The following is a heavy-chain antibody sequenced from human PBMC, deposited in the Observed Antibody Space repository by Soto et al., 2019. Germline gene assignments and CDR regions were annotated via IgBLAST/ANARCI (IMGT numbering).Heavy chain of an antibody. CDR1: GGTLSTYG. CDR3: ARGDATKIVVTTYYGMDV. V-gene: IGHV1-69*12. D-gene: IGHD4-17*01. Sequence: QVQLVQSGAEVKKPGSSVKVSCKASGGTLSTYGISWVRQAPGQGLEWMGGIIPVFGTANYAQKFQGRVTITADESTTTVYMDVSSLRSDDTAVYYCARGDATKIVVTTYYGMDVWGQGTTVTVSS. CDR2: IIPVFGTA. J-gene: IGHJ6*02.